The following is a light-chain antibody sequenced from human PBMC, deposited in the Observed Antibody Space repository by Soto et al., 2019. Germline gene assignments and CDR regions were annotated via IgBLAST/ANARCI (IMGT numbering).Light chain of an antibody. CDR2: EDN. J-gene: IGLJ2*01. CDR3: PSYYNEEHVV. V-gene: IGLV6-57*01. CDR1: SGNIASNY. Sequence: NFMLTQPHSVSETPGKTVTISCTRSSGNIASNYVQWYQQRPGSSPTPVIYEDNQGPSGVTDRFSGSIDISSNSASLPIYGLKTKEESDYCCPSYYNEEHVVFGGGTK.